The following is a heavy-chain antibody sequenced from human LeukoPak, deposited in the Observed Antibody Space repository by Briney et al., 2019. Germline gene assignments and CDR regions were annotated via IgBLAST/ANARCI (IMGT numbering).Heavy chain of an antibody. V-gene: IGHV1-18*01. J-gene: IGHJ4*02. CDR2: ISACNGNT. CDR3: ARDRERVVATMGYY. CDR1: GYTFTSYG. Sequence: ASVKVSCKASGYTFTSYGISWVRQAPGQGLERMGWISACNGNTNYAQKLQGRVTMTTDTSTSTAYMELRSLRSDDTAVYYCARDRERVVATMGYYWGQGTLVTVSS. D-gene: IGHD5-12*01.